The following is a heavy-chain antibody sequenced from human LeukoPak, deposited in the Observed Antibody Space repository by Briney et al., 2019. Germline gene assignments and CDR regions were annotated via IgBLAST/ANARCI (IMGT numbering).Heavy chain of an antibody. V-gene: IGHV4-59*01. CDR2: IYYSGST. Sequence: SETLSLTCTVSGGSISSYYWSWIRQPPGKGLEWIGYIYYSGSTNYNPSLKSRVTISVDTSKNQFSLKLSSVTAADTAVYYCARGWTYYYGSGSYYGLDYWGQRTLVTVSS. CDR1: GGSISSYY. D-gene: IGHD3-10*01. CDR3: ARGWTYYYGSGSYYGLDY. J-gene: IGHJ4*02.